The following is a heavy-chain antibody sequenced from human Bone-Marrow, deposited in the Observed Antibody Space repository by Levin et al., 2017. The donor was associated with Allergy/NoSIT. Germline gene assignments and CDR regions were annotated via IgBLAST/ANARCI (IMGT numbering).Heavy chain of an antibody. D-gene: IGHD3-10*01. CDR1: GFSLSTSGMR. V-gene: IGHV2-70*04. CDR3: ARAYGSGSYYYVFDY. Sequence: TLSLTCTFSGFSLSTSGMRVSWIRQPAGKALEWLARIDWDDDKFYSTSLKTRLTISKDTSKNQVVLTMTNMDPVDTATYYCARAYGSGSYYYVFDYWGQGTLVTVSS. CDR2: IDWDDDK. J-gene: IGHJ4*02.